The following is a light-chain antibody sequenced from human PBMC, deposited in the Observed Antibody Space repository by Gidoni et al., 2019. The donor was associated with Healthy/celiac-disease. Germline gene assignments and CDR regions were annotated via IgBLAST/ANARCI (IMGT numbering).Light chain of an antibody. J-gene: IGLJ2*01. V-gene: IGLV2-23*02. CDR3: CSYAGSSTFVV. Sequence: QSALTQPASVSGSPGQSITISCTGTSSEVGSYKLVSWSQQPPGKAPKLIIYDVSTRPSGVSNRFSGSKSGNTASLTISGLTADDEADYYCCSYAGSSTFVVFGGGTKLTVL. CDR2: DVS. CDR1: SSEVGSYKL.